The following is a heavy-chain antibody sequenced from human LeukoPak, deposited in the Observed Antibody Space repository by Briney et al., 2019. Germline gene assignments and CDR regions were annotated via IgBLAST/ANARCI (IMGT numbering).Heavy chain of an antibody. CDR2: ISSSSSYI. J-gene: IGHJ5*02. Sequence: GGSLRLSCAASGFTFSSYSMNWVRQAPGKGLEWVSSISSSSSYIYYADSVKGRFTISRDNAKNSLYLQMNSLRAEDTAVYYCARDPFEGSGSYLNWFDPWGLGTLVTVSS. D-gene: IGHD3-10*01. CDR1: GFTFSSYS. CDR3: ARDPFEGSGSYLNWFDP. V-gene: IGHV3-21*01.